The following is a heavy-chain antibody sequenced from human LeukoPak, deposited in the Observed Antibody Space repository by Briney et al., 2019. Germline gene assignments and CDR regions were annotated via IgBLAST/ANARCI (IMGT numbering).Heavy chain of an antibody. D-gene: IGHD2-2*01. CDR3: ARGHLGAYCSSTSCYSSYLFDP. CDR1: GGSISSYY. J-gene: IGHJ5*02. CDR2: IYYSGST. Sequence: PSETLSLPCTVSGGSISSYYWSWIRQPPGKGLEWIGYIYYSGSTNYNPSLKSRVTISVDTSKNQFSLKLSSVTAADTAVYYCARGHLGAYCSSTSCYSSYLFDPWGQGTLVTVSS. V-gene: IGHV4-59*01.